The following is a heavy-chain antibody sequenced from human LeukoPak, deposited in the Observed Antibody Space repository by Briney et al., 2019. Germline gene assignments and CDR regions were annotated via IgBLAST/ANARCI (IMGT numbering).Heavy chain of an antibody. V-gene: IGHV1-24*01. CDR1: GYTLTELS. CDR3: ATASNYYGSGSKPFDY. Sequence: GASAKVSCKVSGYTLTELSMHWVRQAPGKGLEWMGGFDPEDGETIYAQKFQGRVTMTEDTSTDTAYMELSSLRSEDTAVYYCATASNYYGSGSKPFDYWGQGTLVTVSS. CDR2: FDPEDGET. J-gene: IGHJ4*02. D-gene: IGHD3-10*01.